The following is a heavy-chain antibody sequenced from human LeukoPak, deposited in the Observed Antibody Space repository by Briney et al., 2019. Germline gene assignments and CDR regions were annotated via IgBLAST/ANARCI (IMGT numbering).Heavy chain of an antibody. J-gene: IGHJ4*02. CDR2: ITRGGDIT. D-gene: IGHD7-27*01. CDR1: GFTFATYD. Sequence: GGSLRLSCAASGFTFATYDMTWVRQAPGKGLEWVSSITRGGDITYYADSVAGRFTISRDNSKNTVHLQMNSLRAEDTAVYYCSQGNWGDDWGQGTLVTVSS. V-gene: IGHV3-23*01. CDR3: SQGNWGDD.